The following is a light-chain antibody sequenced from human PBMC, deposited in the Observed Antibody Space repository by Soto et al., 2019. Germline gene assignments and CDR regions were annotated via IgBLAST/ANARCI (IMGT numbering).Light chain of an antibody. J-gene: IGKJ3*01. Sequence: IPLTQSPSSLSASVGDRVTISCRASQGIANFLAWYQQKAGKAPKLLIYGASTLHSGVPSRFSGSGSGTDFTLTLRSLQPEDCGTYSCHQLNSFRIPFGSQTNEYIE. CDR2: GAS. CDR1: QGIANF. V-gene: IGKV1-9*01. CDR3: HQLNSFRIP.